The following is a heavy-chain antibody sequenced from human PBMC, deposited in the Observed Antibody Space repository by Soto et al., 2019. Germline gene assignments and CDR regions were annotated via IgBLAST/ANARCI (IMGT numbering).Heavy chain of an antibody. CDR3: ARGGICGGYCYLDYFDY. Sequence: QVQLVQSGAEVKKPGSSVKVSCKASGGTFSSYAISWVRQAPGQGLEWMGGIVPIFGTANYAQKFTGRVTIIAYESTSTAYMELSSLRSEDTAVYYCARGGICGGYCYLDYFDYWGQGTLVTVSS. J-gene: IGHJ4*02. CDR2: IVPIFGTA. CDR1: GGTFSSYA. D-gene: IGHD2-21*02. V-gene: IGHV1-69*12.